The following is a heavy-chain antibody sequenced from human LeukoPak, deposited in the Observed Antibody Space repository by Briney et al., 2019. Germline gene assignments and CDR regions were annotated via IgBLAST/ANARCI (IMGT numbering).Heavy chain of an antibody. V-gene: IGHV1-69*06. J-gene: IGHJ4*02. CDR1: GGTFSSYA. CDR3: ARFGRYYDFWSGYSDYFDY. Sequence: SVKVSCKASGGTFSSYAISWVRQAPGQGLEWMGGIIPIFGTANYAQKFQGRVTITADKSTSTAYMELSSLRSEDTAVYYCARFGRYYDFWSGYSDYFDYWGQGTLVTVSS. D-gene: IGHD3-3*01. CDR2: IIPIFGTA.